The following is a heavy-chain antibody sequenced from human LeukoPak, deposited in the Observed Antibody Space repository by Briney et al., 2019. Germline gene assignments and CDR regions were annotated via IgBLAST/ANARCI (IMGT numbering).Heavy chain of an antibody. D-gene: IGHD5-24*01. Sequence: PGGSLRLSCVASGFPFSSYWMTWVRQAPGKGLEWVANIKQDSSKKSYVDSVKGRFTISRDNAKNSLYLQTNSLRAEDTAIYYCTRVGYIDEGIDYWGQGTLVTVSS. CDR3: TRVGYIDEGIDY. J-gene: IGHJ4*02. V-gene: IGHV3-7*04. CDR1: GFPFSSYW. CDR2: IKQDSSKK.